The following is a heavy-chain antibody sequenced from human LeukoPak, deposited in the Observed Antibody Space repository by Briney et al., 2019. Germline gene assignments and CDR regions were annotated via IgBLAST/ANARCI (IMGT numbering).Heavy chain of an antibody. CDR3: ARVHWRPATHWFDP. V-gene: IGHV1-2*02. D-gene: IGHD2-2*01. CDR1: GYTFTDYY. CDR2: INPNSGGT. J-gene: IGHJ5*02. Sequence: ASVKVSCKASGYTFTDYYMYWVRQAPGQGLEYMGWINPNSGGTNYAQKFQGRVTMTRVTSISTAYMELSSLRSDDTAMYYCARVHWRPATHWFDPWGQGTLVTVSS.